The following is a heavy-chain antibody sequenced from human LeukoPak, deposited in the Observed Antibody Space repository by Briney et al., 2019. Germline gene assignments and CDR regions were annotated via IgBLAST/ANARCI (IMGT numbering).Heavy chain of an antibody. Sequence: PGGSLRLSCTSSGFIFRNYGMQWVRQAPGKGLEWVAVISYHGSETFYGDSVKGRFTISRDNSKNTLDLQMNSLRPDDTAVYYCARDRTSVWFDPWGQGTLVTASS. CDR2: ISYHGSET. CDR1: GFIFRNYG. CDR3: ARDRTSVWFDP. J-gene: IGHJ5*02. V-gene: IGHV3-30*03. D-gene: IGHD2-2*01.